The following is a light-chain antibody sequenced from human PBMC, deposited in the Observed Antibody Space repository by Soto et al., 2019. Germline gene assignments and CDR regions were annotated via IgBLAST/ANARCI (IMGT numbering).Light chain of an antibody. CDR2: GTS. Sequence: EIVLTQSPGTLSLSPGERATLSCRASQSVSSNYLAWYQQKPGQAPRLIIYGTSSRATGIPDRFSGSGSGTDFTLTISRLEPEDFAVYYCQQYESSFRTFGQGTKVEIK. CDR1: QSVSSNY. J-gene: IGKJ1*01. V-gene: IGKV3-20*01. CDR3: QQYESSFRT.